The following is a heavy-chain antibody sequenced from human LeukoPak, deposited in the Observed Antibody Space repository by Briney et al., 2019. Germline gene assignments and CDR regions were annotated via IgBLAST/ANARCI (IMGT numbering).Heavy chain of an antibody. CDR1: GFTFSTYG. CDR3: AKDIITLVRGVRTPYFDD. CDR2: ISGSGGST. V-gene: IGHV3-23*01. J-gene: IGHJ4*02. Sequence: GGSQRLSCAAPGFTFSTYGMSWVRQAPGKGLEWVSAISGSGGSTSYADSVKGRFTISRDNSKNTLYLQMNSLRAGDTAVYYCAKDIITLVRGVRTPYFDDWGQGTLVTVSS. D-gene: IGHD3-10*01.